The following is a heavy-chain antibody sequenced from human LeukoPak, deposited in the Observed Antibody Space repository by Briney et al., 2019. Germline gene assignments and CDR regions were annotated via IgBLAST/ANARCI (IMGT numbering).Heavy chain of an antibody. CDR3: ARLKGSGSYSFDY. J-gene: IGHJ4*02. D-gene: IGHD3-10*01. V-gene: IGHV3-21*01. Sequence: PGGSLRLSCAASGFTFSSYSMNWVRQAPGKGLEWVSSISSSSSYIYYADSVKGRFTISRDNAKNSLYLLMNSLRAEDTAVYYCARLKGSGSYSFDYWGQGTLVTVSS. CDR1: GFTFSSYS. CDR2: ISSSSSYI.